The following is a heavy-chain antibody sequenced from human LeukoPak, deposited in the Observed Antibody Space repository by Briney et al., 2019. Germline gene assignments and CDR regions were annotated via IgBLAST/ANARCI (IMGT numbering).Heavy chain of an antibody. V-gene: IGHV3-33*01. CDR2: IWYDGSNK. D-gene: IGHD4-17*01. Sequence: GRSLRLSCAASGFTFSSYGMHWVRQAPGKGLEWVAVIWYDGSNKYYADSVKGRFTIYRDNSKNTLYLQMNSLRAEDTAVYYCARAGGYGDYTTDYWGQGTLVTVSS. J-gene: IGHJ4*02. CDR1: GFTFSSYG. CDR3: ARAGGYGDYTTDY.